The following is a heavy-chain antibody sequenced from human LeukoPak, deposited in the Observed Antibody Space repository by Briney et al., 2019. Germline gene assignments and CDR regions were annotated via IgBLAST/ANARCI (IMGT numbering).Heavy chain of an antibody. Sequence: GASVKVSCKASGYTFNYYAISWVRQAPGQGLEWMGWISTYNGDTNYAQSLQGRATLTSDTSTSTAYMELRGLRYDDTAVYYCARDLSSSWISRYYYYGMDVWGQGTTVTVSS. J-gene: IGHJ6*02. CDR2: ISTYNGDT. CDR3: ARDLSSSWISRYYYYGMDV. D-gene: IGHD6-13*01. CDR1: GYTFNYYA. V-gene: IGHV1-18*01.